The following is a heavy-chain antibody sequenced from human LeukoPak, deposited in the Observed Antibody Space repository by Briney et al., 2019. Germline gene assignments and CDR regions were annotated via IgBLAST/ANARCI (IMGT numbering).Heavy chain of an antibody. Sequence: HPGGSLRLSCAASGFTFSSYAMSWVRQAPGKGLEWVSAISGSGGSTYYADSVKGRFTISRDNSKNTLYLQMNSLRAEDTAVYYCAKHLAAAGVFDYWGQGTLVTVSS. CDR3: AKHLAAAGVFDY. CDR2: ISGSGGST. J-gene: IGHJ4*02. D-gene: IGHD6-13*01. CDR1: GFTFSSYA. V-gene: IGHV3-23*01.